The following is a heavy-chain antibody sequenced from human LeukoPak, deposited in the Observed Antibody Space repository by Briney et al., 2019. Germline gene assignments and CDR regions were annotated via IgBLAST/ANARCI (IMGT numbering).Heavy chain of an antibody. CDR1: GYTFTSYY. V-gene: IGHV1-46*01. Sequence: ASVKVSCKASGYTFTSYYMHWVRQARGQGLEWMGVINPSGGSTSYAQKFQGRVTMTRDTSTSTVYMELSSLRSEDTAVYYCARGPVVPAAIGSYGMDVWGQGTSVTVSS. CDR2: INPSGGST. D-gene: IGHD2-2*01. CDR3: ARGPVVPAAIGSYGMDV. J-gene: IGHJ6*02.